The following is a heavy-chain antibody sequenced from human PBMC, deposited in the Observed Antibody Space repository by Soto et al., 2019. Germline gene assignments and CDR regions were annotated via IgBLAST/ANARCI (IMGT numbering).Heavy chain of an antibody. V-gene: IGHV4-59*01. J-gene: IGHJ4*02. D-gene: IGHD2-15*01. CDR1: GGSISSYY. CDR3: ARGMIPVVRRYFDY. Sequence: SETLSLTCTVSGGSISSYYWSWIRQPPGKGLEWIGYIYYSGSTNYNPSLKSRVTISVDTSKNQFSLKLNSVTAADTAIYYCARGMIPVVRRYFDYWGQGTLVTVSS. CDR2: IYYSGST.